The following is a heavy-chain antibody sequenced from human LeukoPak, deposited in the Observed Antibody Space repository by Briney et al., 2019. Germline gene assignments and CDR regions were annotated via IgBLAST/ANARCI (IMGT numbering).Heavy chain of an antibody. J-gene: IGHJ6*02. CDR2: INHSGST. CDR1: GGSFSGYY. Sequence: PSETLSLTCAVYGGSFSGYYWSWIRQPPGKGLEWIGEINHSGSTNYNPSLKSRVTISVDTSKNQFSLKLSSVTAADTAVYYCARGHRGSSWSTVSYYYYGMDVWGQGTTVTVSS. V-gene: IGHV4-34*01. D-gene: IGHD6-13*01. CDR3: ARGHRGSSWSTVSYYYYGMDV.